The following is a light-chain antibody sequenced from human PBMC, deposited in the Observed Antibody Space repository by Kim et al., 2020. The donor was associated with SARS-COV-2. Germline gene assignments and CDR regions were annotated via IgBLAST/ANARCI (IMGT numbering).Light chain of an antibody. V-gene: IGKV3-11*01. CDR3: QQRSNGLT. Sequence: EIVLTQSPATLSLSPGERATLSCRASQSVSSYLAWYQQKSGQAPRLLIYDTSSRATGIPARFSGSGSGTDFTLTISSLEPEDFAVYYCQQRSNGLTFGGGTKVDIK. CDR1: QSVSSY. J-gene: IGKJ4*01. CDR2: DTS.